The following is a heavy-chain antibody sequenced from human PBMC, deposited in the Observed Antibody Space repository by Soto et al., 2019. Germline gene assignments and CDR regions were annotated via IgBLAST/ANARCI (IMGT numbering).Heavy chain of an antibody. CDR2: IYYSGST. Sequence: SETLSLTCTVSGGSISSSSYYWGWIRQPPGKGLEWIGSIYYSGSTYYNPSLKSRVTISVDTSKNQFSLKLSSVTAADTAVYYCPGHVVKQQLGGWFGPWGQGTLVTVSS. CDR1: GGSISSSSYY. D-gene: IGHD6-13*01. CDR3: PGHVVKQQLGGWFGP. J-gene: IGHJ5*02. V-gene: IGHV4-39*01.